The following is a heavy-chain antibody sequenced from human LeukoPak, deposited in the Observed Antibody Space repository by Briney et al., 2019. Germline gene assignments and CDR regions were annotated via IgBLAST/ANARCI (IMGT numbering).Heavy chain of an antibody. Sequence: PSETLSLTCTVSGVSLSKYYWNWLRQPPGKGREGVGSIYYSGTTNYNPSLKSRVTISLDTSNHHFSLHLRSVTAADTAVYYCARSSGWYLEDYWGQGALVTVSS. V-gene: IGHV4-59*01. CDR1: GVSLSKYY. CDR2: IYYSGTT. D-gene: IGHD6-19*01. J-gene: IGHJ4*02. CDR3: ARSSGWYLEDY.